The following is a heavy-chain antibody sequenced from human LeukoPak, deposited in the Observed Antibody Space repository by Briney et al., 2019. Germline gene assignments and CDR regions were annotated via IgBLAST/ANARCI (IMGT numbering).Heavy chain of an antibody. CDR1: GLTFSSHW. V-gene: IGHV3-74*01. D-gene: IGHD4-17*01. J-gene: IGHJ6*02. Sequence: GGSLRLSCAASGLTFSSHWMHWVRQAPGKGLVWVSRITNDGSSTTYADSVKGRFTISRDNSKNTLYLQMNSLGAEDTAVYYCARDFRLRRTYYYGMDVWGQGTTVTVSS. CDR2: ITNDGSST. CDR3: ARDFRLRRTYYYGMDV.